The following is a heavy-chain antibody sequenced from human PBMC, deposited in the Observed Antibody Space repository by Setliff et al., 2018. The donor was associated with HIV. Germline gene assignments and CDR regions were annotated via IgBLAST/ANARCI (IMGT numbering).Heavy chain of an antibody. CDR3: ARHEITMVRGVTIRAGYSFDY. D-gene: IGHD3-10*01. CDR2: IYYSGST. Sequence: SETLSLTCTVSGGSISSGAYYWSWIRQHPGKGLEWIGYIYYSGSTYYNPAPKSRVTTSVDTSKNQFSLKLSSVTAADTAVYYCARHEITMVRGVTIRAGYSFDYWGQGTLVTVS. J-gene: IGHJ4*02. V-gene: IGHV4-31*03. CDR1: GGSISSGAYY.